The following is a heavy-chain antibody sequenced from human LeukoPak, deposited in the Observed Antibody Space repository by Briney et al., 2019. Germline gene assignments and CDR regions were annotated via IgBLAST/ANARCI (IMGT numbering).Heavy chain of an antibody. Sequence: PSETLSLTCTVSGGSISSGSYYWSWIRQPAGKGLEWIGRIYTSGSTNYNPSLKSRVTISVDTSKNQFSLKLSSVTAADTAVYYCATLGYYFDYWGQGTLVTVSS. V-gene: IGHV4-61*02. D-gene: IGHD3-16*01. CDR3: ATLGYYFDY. CDR1: GGSISSGSYY. CDR2: IYTSGST. J-gene: IGHJ4*02.